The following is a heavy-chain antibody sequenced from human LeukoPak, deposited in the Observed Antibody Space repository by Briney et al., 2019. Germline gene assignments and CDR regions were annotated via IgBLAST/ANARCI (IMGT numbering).Heavy chain of an antibody. V-gene: IGHV4-61*02. CDR1: GGSISSGSYY. D-gene: IGHD3-3*01. CDR3: ARDSDFWSGYPHYFDY. CDR2: SYTSGST. Sequence: SQTLSLTCTVSGGSISSGSYYWSWIRQPAGKGLEWIGRSYTSGSTNYNPSLKSRVTISVDTSKNQFSLKLSSVTAADTAVYYCARDSDFWSGYPHYFDYWGQGTLVTVSS. J-gene: IGHJ4*02.